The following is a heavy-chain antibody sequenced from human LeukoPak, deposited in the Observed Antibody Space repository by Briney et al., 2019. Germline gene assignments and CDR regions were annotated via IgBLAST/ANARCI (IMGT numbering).Heavy chain of an antibody. Sequence: PSETLSLTCTVSGGSISSYYWSWIRQPPGKGLEWIGYIYYSGSTNYNPSLKSRVTISVDTSKNQFSLKLSSVTAADTAVYYCARGTGSGSYNYFDYWGQGTLVTVSS. CDR3: ARGTGSGSYNYFDY. V-gene: IGHV4-59*08. J-gene: IGHJ4*02. D-gene: IGHD3-10*01. CDR2: IYYSGST. CDR1: GGSISSYY.